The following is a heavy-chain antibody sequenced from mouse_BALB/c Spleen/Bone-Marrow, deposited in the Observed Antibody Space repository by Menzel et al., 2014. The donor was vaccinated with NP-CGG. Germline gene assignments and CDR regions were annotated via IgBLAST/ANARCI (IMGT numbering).Heavy chain of an antibody. Sequence: EVKLMESGGGLVQPGGSLKLSCAASGFTFSSYGVSWVRQTPDKRLELVATINNNGGSTYYPDSVKGQFTISRDNAKNTLYLQMSSLKSEDTAMYYCARVYGWYFDVWGAGTTVTVSS. CDR1: GFTFSSYG. CDR2: INNNGGST. D-gene: IGHD1-1*01. V-gene: IGHV5-6-3*01. CDR3: ARVYGWYFDV. J-gene: IGHJ1*01.